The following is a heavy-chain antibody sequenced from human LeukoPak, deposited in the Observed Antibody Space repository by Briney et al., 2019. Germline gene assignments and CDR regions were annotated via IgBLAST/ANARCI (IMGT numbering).Heavy chain of an antibody. Sequence: PGGSLRLSCIGSGFTFSHYEMSWVRQAPGKGLEWVSYISSSGGTIYYADSVKGRFTISRDNAKNSLYLQVNSLRAEDTAVYYCARADVGPFDPWGQGTLVTVSS. CDR1: GFTFSHYE. CDR2: ISSSGGTI. J-gene: IGHJ5*02. V-gene: IGHV3-48*03. D-gene: IGHD3-10*02. CDR3: ARADVGPFDP.